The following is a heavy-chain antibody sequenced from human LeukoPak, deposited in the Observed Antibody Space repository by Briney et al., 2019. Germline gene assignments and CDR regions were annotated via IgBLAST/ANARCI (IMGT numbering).Heavy chain of an antibody. CDR3: ARTYSSSWYEWGFDF. CDR1: GVSISSHY. J-gene: IGHJ4*02. V-gene: IGHV4-59*11. CDR2: IYYSGST. D-gene: IGHD6-13*01. Sequence: SVTLSLTCTVSGVSISSHYWTWIRQPPGEGLEWIGYIYYSGSTNYNPSLKSRVTISVDTSKKQFSLKLSSVTAADTAVYYCARTYSSSWYEWGFDFWGQGTLVTVSS.